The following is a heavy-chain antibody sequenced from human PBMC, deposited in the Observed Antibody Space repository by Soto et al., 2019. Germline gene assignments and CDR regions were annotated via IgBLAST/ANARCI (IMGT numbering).Heavy chain of an antibody. CDR3: AADGLAAAVARYYYYGMDD. J-gene: IGHJ6*02. V-gene: IGHV1-58*01. Sequence: QMQLVQSGPEVKKPGTSVKVSCKASGFTFTSSAVQWVRQARGQRLEWIGWIVVGSVNTNYAQKCQHRVTIPRDMSTSTAYRALSSLRSQDTALYYCAADGLAAAVARYYYYGMDDWGQGTTVTVSS. D-gene: IGHD6-13*01. CDR1: GFTFTSSA. CDR2: IVVGSVNT.